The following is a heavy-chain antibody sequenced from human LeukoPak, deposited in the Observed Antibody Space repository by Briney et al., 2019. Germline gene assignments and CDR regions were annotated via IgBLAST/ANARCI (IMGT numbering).Heavy chain of an antibody. CDR3: ARSAVAGPFDY. J-gene: IGHJ4*02. CDR2: IYYSGST. Sequence: SETLSLTCTVSGGSISSSSYYWGWIRQPPGKGLEWIGSIYYSGSTYYNPSLKSRVTISVDTSKNQFSLKLSSVTAADTAVYYCARSAVAGPFDYWGQGTLVTVSS. D-gene: IGHD6-19*01. CDR1: GGSISSSSYY. V-gene: IGHV4-39*07.